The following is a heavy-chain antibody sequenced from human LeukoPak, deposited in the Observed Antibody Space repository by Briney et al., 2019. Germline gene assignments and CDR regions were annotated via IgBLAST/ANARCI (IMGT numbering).Heavy chain of an antibody. D-gene: IGHD1-26*01. Sequence: GASLRLSCAASGFTFSSYAMSWVRQAPGKGLEWVSAISGSGGSTYYADSVKGRFTISRDNSKNTLYLQMNSLRAEDTAVYYCAKRGDSGSYRYYYYGMDVWGQGTTVTVSS. CDR1: GFTFSSYA. CDR3: AKRGDSGSYRYYYYGMDV. CDR2: ISGSGGST. V-gene: IGHV3-23*01. J-gene: IGHJ6*02.